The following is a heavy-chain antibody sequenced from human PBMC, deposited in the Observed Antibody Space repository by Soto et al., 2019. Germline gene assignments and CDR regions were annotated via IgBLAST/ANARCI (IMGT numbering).Heavy chain of an antibody. CDR1: GYTFTSYG. CDR2: ISAYNGNT. Sequence: RASVKVSCKASGYTFTSYGISWVRQAPGQGLDWMGWISAYNGNTKYAQDLQGRVTMTTDTSTSTAYMGLRSLRSDDTAVYYCARFSGGSYNTYYFYYGMDVWGQGTTVTVSS. CDR3: ARFSGGSYNTYYFYYGMDV. J-gene: IGHJ6*02. D-gene: IGHD2-15*01. V-gene: IGHV1-18*01.